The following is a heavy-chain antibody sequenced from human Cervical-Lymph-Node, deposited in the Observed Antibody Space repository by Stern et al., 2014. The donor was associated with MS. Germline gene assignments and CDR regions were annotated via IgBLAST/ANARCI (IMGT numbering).Heavy chain of an antibody. CDR1: GFIFKNYA. CDR3: AKDLFHGTGLGAIDN. V-gene: IGHV3-33*06. CDR2: IWFDGSKT. D-gene: IGHD3/OR15-3a*01. Sequence: QVQLVQSGGGVVHPGGSLTLSCDVSGFIFKNYAMHWLRQAPGKGLEWVAQIWFDGSKTYYADSVKGRFTISRDNSKNTLSLQMSSLRVEDTAVYSCAKDLFHGTGLGAIDNWGQGTLVNVAS. J-gene: IGHJ4*02.